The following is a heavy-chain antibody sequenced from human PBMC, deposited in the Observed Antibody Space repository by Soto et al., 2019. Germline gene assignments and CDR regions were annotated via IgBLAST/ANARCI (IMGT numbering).Heavy chain of an antibody. CDR3: ARSSQSTVTTFDH. CDR2: IYYSGST. CDR1: GGSISSGGYY. V-gene: IGHV4-31*03. Sequence: LSLTCTVSGGSISSGGYYWSWIRQHPGKGLEWIGYIYYSGSTYYNPSLKSRVTISVDTSKNQFSLKLSSVTAADTAVYYCARSSQSTVTTFDHWGQGTLVTVSS. J-gene: IGHJ5*02. D-gene: IGHD4-17*01.